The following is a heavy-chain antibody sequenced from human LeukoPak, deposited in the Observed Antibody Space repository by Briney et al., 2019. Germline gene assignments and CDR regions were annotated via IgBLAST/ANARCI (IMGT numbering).Heavy chain of an antibody. Sequence: PSETLSLTCTVSGGSISSYYWSWIRQPPGKGLEWIGYIYYSGSTNYNPSLKSRVTISVDTSKNQFSLKLSSVTAADTAVYYCARHFIAAAGFNWFDPWGQGTLVTVSS. CDR2: IYYSGST. CDR3: ARHFIAAAGFNWFDP. D-gene: IGHD6-13*01. V-gene: IGHV4-59*08. J-gene: IGHJ5*02. CDR1: GGSISSYY.